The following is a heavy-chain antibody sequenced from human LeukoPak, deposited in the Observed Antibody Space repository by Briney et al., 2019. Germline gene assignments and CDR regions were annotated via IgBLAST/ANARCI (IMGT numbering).Heavy chain of an antibody. CDR1: GFTFSSYW. D-gene: IGHD4-17*01. J-gene: IGHJ4*02. Sequence: PGGSLRLSCAASGFTFSSYWIHWVRQAPGKGLVWVSRIDTDGSNTNYADSVKGRFTISRDNAQNTVYLQMNSLKTEDTAVYYCTSRGATVTTPDYWGQGTLVTVSS. V-gene: IGHV3-74*01. CDR3: TSRGATVTTPDY. CDR2: IDTDGSNT.